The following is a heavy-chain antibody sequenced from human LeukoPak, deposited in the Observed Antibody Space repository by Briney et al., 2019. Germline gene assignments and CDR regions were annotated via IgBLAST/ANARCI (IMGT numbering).Heavy chain of an antibody. D-gene: IGHD5-18*01. Sequence: PSETLSLTCTVSGGSISSGSYYWSWIRQHPGKGLEWIGNIYYSGSTYYNPSLKSRVTISADTSKNQFSLNLSSVTAADTAVYYCARWRGDTTFDYWGQGTLVTVSS. V-gene: IGHV4-31*03. CDR2: IYYSGST. CDR3: ARWRGDTTFDY. J-gene: IGHJ4*02. CDR1: GGSISSGSYY.